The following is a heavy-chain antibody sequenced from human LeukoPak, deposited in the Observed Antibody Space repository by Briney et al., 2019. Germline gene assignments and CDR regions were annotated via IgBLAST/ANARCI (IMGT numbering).Heavy chain of an antibody. CDR2: IKHSGSI. J-gene: IGHJ6*03. D-gene: IGHD6-19*01. Sequence: SETLSLTCAVYGGSFSGYYWTWIRQPPGKGLEWIGEIKHSGSINYNPSLKSRVTISVDTSKNQFSLKLSSVTAADTAVYYCARVGRAVAGIRRLPQHYYYYMDVWGKGTTVTVSS. CDR3: ARVGRAVAGIRRLPQHYYYYMDV. CDR1: GGSFSGYY. V-gene: IGHV4-34*01.